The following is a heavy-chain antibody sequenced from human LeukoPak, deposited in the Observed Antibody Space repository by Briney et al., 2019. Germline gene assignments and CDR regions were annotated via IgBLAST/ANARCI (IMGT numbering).Heavy chain of an antibody. J-gene: IGHJ4*02. CDR2: ISYDGSNK. CDR1: GFTFSSYA. D-gene: IGHD3-3*01. Sequence: GGSLRLSCAVSGFTFSSYAMHWVRQAPGKGLEWVAVISYDGSNKYYADSVKGRFTISRDNSKNTLYLQMNSLRAEDTAVYYCARVGEGRYYFDYWGQGTLVTVSS. V-gene: IGHV3-30-3*01. CDR3: ARVGEGRYYFDY.